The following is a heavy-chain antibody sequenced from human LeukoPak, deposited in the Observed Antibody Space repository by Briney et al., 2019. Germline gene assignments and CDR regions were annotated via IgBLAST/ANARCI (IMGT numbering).Heavy chain of an antibody. CDR3: ARDANYYGSGSYYNN. D-gene: IGHD3-10*01. Sequence: ASVKVSCKAFGYTFTSNYMHWVRQAPGQGLEWMGWISAYNGNTNYAQKLQGRVTMTTDTSTSTAYMELRSLRSDDTAVYYCARDANYYGSGSYYNNWGQGTLVTVSS. J-gene: IGHJ4*02. V-gene: IGHV1-18*04. CDR2: ISAYNGNT. CDR1: GYTFTSNY.